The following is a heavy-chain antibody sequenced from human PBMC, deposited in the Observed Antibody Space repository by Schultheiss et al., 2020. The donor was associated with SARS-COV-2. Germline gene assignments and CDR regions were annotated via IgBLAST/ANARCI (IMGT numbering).Heavy chain of an antibody. CDR3: ARGEYCGGDCFLDY. CDR1: GGSISSSSYY. J-gene: IGHJ4*02. Sequence: SETLSLTCTVSGGSISSSSYYWSWIRQPPGKGLEWIGYIYYSGSTNYNPSLKSRVTISVDTSKNQFSLKLSSVTAADTAVYYCARGEYCGGDCFLDYWGQGTLVTVSS. D-gene: IGHD2-21*02. V-gene: IGHV4-61*01. CDR2: IYYSGST.